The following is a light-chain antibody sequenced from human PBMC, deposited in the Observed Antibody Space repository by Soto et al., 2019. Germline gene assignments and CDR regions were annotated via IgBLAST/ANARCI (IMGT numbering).Light chain of an antibody. J-gene: IGKJ1*01. CDR1: QSIASY. Sequence: DNPMTQSPSSLSASVGDRVTITCRASQSIASYLNWYQQQSGRAPKLLIYAASRFQGGVPSRFSGSRSGADFTLTISSLQPEDFATYYCQQTYSTAWTFGQGTKVEI. CDR2: AAS. CDR3: QQTYSTAWT. V-gene: IGKV1-39*01.